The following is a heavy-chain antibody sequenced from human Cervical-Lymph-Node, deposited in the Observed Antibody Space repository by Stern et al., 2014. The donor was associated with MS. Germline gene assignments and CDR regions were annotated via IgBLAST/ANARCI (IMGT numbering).Heavy chain of an antibody. Sequence: QVQLVQSGADVKKPGASVPVSCKASGYTLPSYDINWVRQGTGQGLEWMGWMNPYSGNAVYAQKFQGRVTMTRDTSTSTAYLELTSLRSEDTAVFYCARGRELLSLDYWGQGTLVTVSS. CDR1: GYTLPSYD. V-gene: IGHV1-8*01. CDR2: MNPYSGNA. CDR3: ARGRELLSLDY. D-gene: IGHD1-26*01. J-gene: IGHJ4*02.